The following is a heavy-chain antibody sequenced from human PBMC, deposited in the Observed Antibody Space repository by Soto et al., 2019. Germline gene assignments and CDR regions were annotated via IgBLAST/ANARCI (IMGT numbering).Heavy chain of an antibody. CDR1: GGSISSYY. Sequence: QVQLQESGPGLVKPSETLSLTCTVSGGSISSYYWSWIRQPPGKGLEWIGYIYYSGSTNYNPSLKSRVTISVDTSKNQFSLKLSSVTAADTAVYYCARARSRSSFFFDYWGQGTLVTVSS. CDR2: IYYSGST. V-gene: IGHV4-59*01. J-gene: IGHJ4*02. D-gene: IGHD6-6*01. CDR3: ARARSRSSFFFDY.